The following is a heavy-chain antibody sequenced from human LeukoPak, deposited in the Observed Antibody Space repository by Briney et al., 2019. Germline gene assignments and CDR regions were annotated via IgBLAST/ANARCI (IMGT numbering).Heavy chain of an antibody. V-gene: IGHV1-8*01. D-gene: IGHD3-10*01. Sequence: ASVKVSCKASGYTFTSYDINWVRQATGQGLEWMGWMNPNSGNTGYAQKFQGRVTMTRNTSISTAYMELSSLRSEDTAVYYCAREVLLWFGEGYYYYHGMDVWGQGTTVTVSS. J-gene: IGHJ6*02. CDR2: MNPNSGNT. CDR3: AREVLLWFGEGYYYYHGMDV. CDR1: GYTFTSYD.